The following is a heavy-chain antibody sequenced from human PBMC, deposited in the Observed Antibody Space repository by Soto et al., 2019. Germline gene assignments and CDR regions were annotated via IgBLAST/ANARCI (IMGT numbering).Heavy chain of an antibody. D-gene: IGHD2-2*01. Sequence: VKVSCKASGYTFTSYAMHWVRQAPGQRLEWMGWINAGNGNTKYSQKFQGRVTITRDTSASTAYMELSSLRSEDTAVYYCARSVVVPTAPDYWGQGTLVTVSS. V-gene: IGHV1-3*01. CDR2: INAGNGNT. J-gene: IGHJ4*02. CDR1: GYTFTSYA. CDR3: ARSVVVPTAPDY.